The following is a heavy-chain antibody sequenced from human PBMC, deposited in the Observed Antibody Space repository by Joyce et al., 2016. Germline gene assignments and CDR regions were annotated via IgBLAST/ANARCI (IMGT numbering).Heavy chain of an antibody. CDR2: ISHSGTT. D-gene: IGHD3-3*01. CDR1: GGSISTSNW. Sequence: QVQLQESGPGLVKPSVTLSLTCAVSGGSISTSNWWSWVRQPPGRGLEWIGEISHSGTTNYNPSRKSRVTMSVDKSKNQFSLKLTSVTAADTALYYCAKLAQRSGSWGQGTLVTVSS. V-gene: IGHV4-4*02. CDR3: AKLAQRSGS. J-gene: IGHJ5*02.